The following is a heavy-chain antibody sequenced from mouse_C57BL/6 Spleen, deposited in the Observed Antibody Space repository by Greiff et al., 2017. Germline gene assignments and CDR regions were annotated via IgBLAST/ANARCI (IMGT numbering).Heavy chain of an antibody. CDR3: GRRGGSGYAMED. V-gene: IGHV5-6*01. CDR2: ISSGGSYT. J-gene: IGHJ4*01. CDR1: GFTFSSYC. Sequence: EVQLVESGGDLVKPGGSLKLSCAASGFTFSSYCMSWVRQTPDKRLGWVANISSGGSYTYYPDSVKGRFTISRDNAKNTLYLQMSSLKSEDTAMYYCGRRGGSGYAMEDWGTGTSVTVSS. D-gene: IGHD3-2*02.